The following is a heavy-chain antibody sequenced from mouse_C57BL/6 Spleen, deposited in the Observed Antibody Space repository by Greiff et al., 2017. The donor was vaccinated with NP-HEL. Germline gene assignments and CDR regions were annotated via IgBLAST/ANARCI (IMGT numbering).Heavy chain of an antibody. Sequence: VQLQQPGAELVKPGASVKLSCKASGYTFTSYWMQWVKQRPGQGLEWIGEIDPSDSHTNYNQKFKGKATLTVDTSSSTAYMQLSSLTSEDSAVYYCARLEAYYSNHWYFDVWGTGTTVTVSS. V-gene: IGHV1-50*01. D-gene: IGHD2-5*01. CDR3: ARLEAYYSNHWYFDV. CDR2: IDPSDSHT. J-gene: IGHJ1*03. CDR1: GYTFTSYW.